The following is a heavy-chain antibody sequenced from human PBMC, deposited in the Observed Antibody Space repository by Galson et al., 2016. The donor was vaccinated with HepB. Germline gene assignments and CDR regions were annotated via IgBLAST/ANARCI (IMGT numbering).Heavy chain of an antibody. CDR3: ARDYRSIPPAYYFDY. CDR1: GFIFSSYA. CDR2: IWYDGSLK. D-gene: IGHD1-14*01. V-gene: IGHV3-33*01. J-gene: IGHJ4*02. Sequence: SLRLSCAASGFIFSSYAMHWVRQAPGKGLEWVAVIWYDGSLKYYADSVKGRFTISRDNSKNTLYLQMNSLTAEDTAVYYCARDYRSIPPAYYFDYWGQGTLATVSS.